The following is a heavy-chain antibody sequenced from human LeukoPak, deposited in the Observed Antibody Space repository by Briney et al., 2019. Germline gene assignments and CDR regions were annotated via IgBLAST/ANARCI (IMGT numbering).Heavy chain of an antibody. Sequence: PSETLSLTCTVSGDSISSYYWSWIRQPPGKGLEWIGYMYYSGSTNYNPSLKSRVTISVDTSKNQFSLKLSSVTAADTAVYYCARGGYYGSGNDFRFDPWGQGTLVTVSS. V-gene: IGHV4-59*01. J-gene: IGHJ5*02. CDR1: GDSISSYY. D-gene: IGHD3-10*01. CDR3: ARGGYYGSGNDFRFDP. CDR2: MYYSGST.